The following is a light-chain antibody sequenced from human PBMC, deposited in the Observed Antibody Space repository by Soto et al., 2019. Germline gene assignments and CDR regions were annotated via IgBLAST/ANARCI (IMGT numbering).Light chain of an antibody. CDR3: SSYTITNTYV. V-gene: IGLV2-14*01. Sequence: QSALSQPASVSGSPGHSITISCTGTSNDVGGYNYVSWCQQHPGKAPKLMIYEVSNRPSGVSNRFSGSKSGNTASLTISGLQAEEEADYYCSSYTITNTYVFGTGTKVTVL. J-gene: IGLJ1*01. CDR1: SNDVGGYNY. CDR2: EVS.